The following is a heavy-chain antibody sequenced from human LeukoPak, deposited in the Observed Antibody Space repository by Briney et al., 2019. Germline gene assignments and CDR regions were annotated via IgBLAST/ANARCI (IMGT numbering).Heavy chain of an antibody. CDR2: INPNSGGT. Sequence: ASVKVSCKASGYTFTGYYMHWVRQAPGQGLEWMGRINPNSGGTNYAQKFQGRVTMTRDTSISTAYMELSRLRSDDTAVNYCARDSRVLWFGELLVEWYFDYWGQGTLVTVSS. J-gene: IGHJ4*02. CDR1: GYTFTGYY. D-gene: IGHD3-10*01. V-gene: IGHV1-2*06. CDR3: ARDSRVLWFGELLVEWYFDY.